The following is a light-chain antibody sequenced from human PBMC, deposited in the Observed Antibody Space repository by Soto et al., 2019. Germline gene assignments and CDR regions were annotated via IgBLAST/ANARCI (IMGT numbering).Light chain of an antibody. Sequence: AIRLNHSPSSLSASTGDRVTITCRASQGISSYLAWYQQKPGKATKLLIYAASTLQSGVPSRFSGSGSGTDFTLTISCLQSEDFATYYCQQYYIYPWTFGQGTKVDI. CDR2: AAS. CDR1: QGISSY. J-gene: IGKJ1*01. CDR3: QQYYIYPWT. V-gene: IGKV1-8*01.